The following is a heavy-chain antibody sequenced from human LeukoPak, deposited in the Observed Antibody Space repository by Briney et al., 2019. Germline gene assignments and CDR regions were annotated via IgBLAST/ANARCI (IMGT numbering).Heavy chain of an antibody. CDR3: ASYDYGGRDAFDI. CDR1: GGSISSSSNYY. Sequence: SETLSLTCTVSGGSISSSSNYYWGWIRQPPGKVLEWIGNIYYSGNTYYKPYLKSRVTISVDTSKNQFSLKLTSVTAADTAVYYCASYDYGGRDAFDIWGQGTMVTVSS. J-gene: IGHJ3*02. V-gene: IGHV4-39*01. CDR2: IYYSGNT. D-gene: IGHD4/OR15-4a*01.